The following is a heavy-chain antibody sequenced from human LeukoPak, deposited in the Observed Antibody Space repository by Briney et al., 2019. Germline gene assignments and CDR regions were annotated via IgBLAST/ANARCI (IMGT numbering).Heavy chain of an antibody. CDR2: INHRGST. CDR3: ARAPPYYYDSSGYSDY. Sequence: SETLSLTCAVYGGSFSGYYWSWIRQPPGKGLEWIGEINHRGSTNYNPSLKSRVTISVDTSKDQFSLKLSSVTAADTAGYYCARAPPYYYDSSGYSDYWGQGTLVTVSS. V-gene: IGHV4-34*01. CDR1: GGSFSGYY. D-gene: IGHD3-22*01. J-gene: IGHJ4*02.